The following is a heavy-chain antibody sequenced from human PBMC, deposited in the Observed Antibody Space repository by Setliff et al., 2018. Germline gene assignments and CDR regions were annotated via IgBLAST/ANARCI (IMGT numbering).Heavy chain of an antibody. CDR3: AREVGTSTSSDAFDV. Sequence: PSETLSLTCTVSGYSISSGYIWGWIRQPPGKGLEWVGNIGHTGSINYNPSLKSRVTMSVDTSKNQFSLHLTSVTAADTAVYYCAREVGTSTSSDAFDVWGQGMMVTVSS. D-gene: IGHD1-26*01. CDR1: GYSISSGYI. CDR2: IGHTGSI. V-gene: IGHV4-38-2*02. J-gene: IGHJ3*01.